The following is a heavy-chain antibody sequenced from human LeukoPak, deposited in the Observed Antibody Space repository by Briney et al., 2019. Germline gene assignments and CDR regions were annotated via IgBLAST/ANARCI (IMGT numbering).Heavy chain of an antibody. Sequence: PSETLSLTCTVSGGSISSSGYYWGWIRQPPGKGLEWIGSIYYSGSTYYNPSLKSRVTISVDTSKNQFSLKLSSVTAADTAVYYCARRTRSPYWYFDLWGRGTLVTVSS. V-gene: IGHV4-39*01. CDR1: GGSISSSGYY. D-gene: IGHD3/OR15-3a*01. CDR3: ARRTRSPYWYFDL. CDR2: IYYSGST. J-gene: IGHJ2*01.